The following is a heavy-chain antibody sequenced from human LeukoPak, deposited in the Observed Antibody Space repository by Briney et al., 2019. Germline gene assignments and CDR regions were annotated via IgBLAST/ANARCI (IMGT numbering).Heavy chain of an antibody. V-gene: IGHV4-39*01. Sequence: PSDTLSLTYTVSGRSISSSSYYWPWTPQPPGKGLEWLGSSHHSGSTYYNPPLKSRVTMSVGTSKNQFSLTLSSVTAADTAVYFCARVEGSCRGAGCYPFSFDDWGRGNLVTVSS. D-gene: IGHD2-15*01. CDR3: ARVEGSCRGAGCYPFSFDD. CDR1: GRSISSSSYY. CDR2: SHHSGST. J-gene: IGHJ4*02.